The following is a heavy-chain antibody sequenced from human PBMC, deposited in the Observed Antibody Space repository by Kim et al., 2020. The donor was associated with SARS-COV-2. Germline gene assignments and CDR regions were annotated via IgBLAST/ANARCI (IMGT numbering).Heavy chain of an antibody. Sequence: GGSLRLSCAASGFTFSNYWMSWVRQAPGKGLEWVANIKKDGSDKYYVDSVKGRFTISRDNAKNSLYLQMNSLRAEDTAVYYCARQASSNWAQCYFDYWGQGTLVTVSS. CDR3: ARQASSNWAQCYFDY. V-gene: IGHV3-7*03. CDR2: IKKDGSDK. J-gene: IGHJ4*02. CDR1: GFTFSNYW. D-gene: IGHD6-13*01.